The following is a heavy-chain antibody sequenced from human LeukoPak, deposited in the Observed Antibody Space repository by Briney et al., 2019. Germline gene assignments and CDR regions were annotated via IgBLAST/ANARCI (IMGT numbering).Heavy chain of an antibody. CDR1: GYSISSGYY. CDR2: IYHSGST. V-gene: IGHV4-38-2*02. Sequence: SETLSLTCTVSGYSISSGYYWGWIRQPPGKGLEWIGSIYHSGSTNYNPSLKSRVTISVDKSKNQFSLKLSSVTAADTAVYYCARGLDYGGNDYWGQGTLVTVSP. D-gene: IGHD4-23*01. CDR3: ARGLDYGGNDY. J-gene: IGHJ4*02.